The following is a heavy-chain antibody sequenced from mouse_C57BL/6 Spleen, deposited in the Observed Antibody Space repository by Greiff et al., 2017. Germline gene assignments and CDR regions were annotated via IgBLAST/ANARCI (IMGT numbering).Heavy chain of an antibody. CDR2: INPGSGGT. CDR3: ARSDYDYDGGAY. V-gene: IGHV1-54*01. D-gene: IGHD2-4*01. Sequence: QVQLQQSGAELVRPGTSVKVSCKASGYAFTNYLLAWVKQRPGQGLEWIGVINPGSGGTNYNEKFKGKATLTADKSSSTAYMQLSSLTSEDSAVYFCARSDYDYDGGAYWGQGTTLTVSS. CDR1: GYAFTNYL. J-gene: IGHJ2*01.